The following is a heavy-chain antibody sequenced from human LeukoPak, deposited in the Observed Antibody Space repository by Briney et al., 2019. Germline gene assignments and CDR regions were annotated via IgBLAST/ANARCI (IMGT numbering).Heavy chain of an antibody. J-gene: IGHJ4*02. CDR3: ARHYYDSSGSRRDYYFDH. CDR1: GGSISSSSDY. D-gene: IGHD3-22*01. CDR2: VRYSGKT. Sequence: SETLSLTCTVSGGSISSSSDYWGWFRQPPGKGLEWIGSVRYSGKTYYNPSLKSRLTMSVDTSKSQFSLKLSSVTAADTAVYFCARHYYDSSGSRRDYYFDHWGQGTLVTVSS. V-gene: IGHV4-39*01.